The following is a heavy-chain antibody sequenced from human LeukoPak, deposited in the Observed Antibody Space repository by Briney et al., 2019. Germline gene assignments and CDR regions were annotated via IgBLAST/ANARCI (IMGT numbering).Heavy chain of an antibody. V-gene: IGHV5-51*01. CDR2: IYPGGSDT. CDR3: ARLNDWADY. D-gene: IGHD3-9*01. Sequence: GESLKISCKTSGYSIVNYWIAWVRQMPGKVLEWVGIIYPGGSDTRYSPSFQGQVTISADKSISTDYLQWSSLKASDSGMYYCARLNDWADYWGQGTLVTVSS. J-gene: IGHJ4*02. CDR1: GYSIVNYW.